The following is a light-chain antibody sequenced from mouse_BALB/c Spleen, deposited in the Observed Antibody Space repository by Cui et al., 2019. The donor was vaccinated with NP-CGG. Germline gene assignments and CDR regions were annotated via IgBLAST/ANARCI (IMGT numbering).Light chain of an antibody. CDR3: ALWYSNHWV. Sequence: AVVTHESALTTSPGEIVILTCRSSIGAVTTNNYANWVQEKPDHLFTGLIGGTNNRAPGVPARFSGSLIGDKATLTITGAQTEDEAIYFCALWYSNHWVFGGGTKLTVL. CDR2: GTN. CDR1: IGAVTTNNY. J-gene: IGLJ1*01. V-gene: IGLV1*01.